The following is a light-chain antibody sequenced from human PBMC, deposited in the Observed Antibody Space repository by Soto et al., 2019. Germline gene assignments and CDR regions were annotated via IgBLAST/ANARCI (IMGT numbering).Light chain of an antibody. CDR1: TGAVTSGHY. CDR3: LLCYRGARPYV. CDR2: DTT. Sequence: QTVVTQEPSLTVSPGGTVTLPCGSSTGAVTSGHYPYWFQQKPGQAPRTLIYDTTNKHSWTPARFSGSLLGDKAALTLSGAQPEDEAEYYCLLCYRGARPYVFGPGTTVTVL. J-gene: IGLJ1*01. V-gene: IGLV7-46*01.